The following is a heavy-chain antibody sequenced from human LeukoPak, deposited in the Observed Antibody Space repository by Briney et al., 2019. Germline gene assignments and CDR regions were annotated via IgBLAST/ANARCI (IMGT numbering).Heavy chain of an antibody. CDR1: GFTFSSYA. Sequence: GGSLRLSCAASGFTFSSYAMSWVRQAPGKGLEWVSANSGSGGSTYYADSVKGRFTISRDNSKNTLYLQMNSLRAEDTAVYYCANQPHRKTAARGNWGQGTLVTVSS. J-gene: IGHJ4*02. D-gene: IGHD6-6*01. V-gene: IGHV3-23*01. CDR2: NSGSGGST. CDR3: ANQPHRKTAARGN.